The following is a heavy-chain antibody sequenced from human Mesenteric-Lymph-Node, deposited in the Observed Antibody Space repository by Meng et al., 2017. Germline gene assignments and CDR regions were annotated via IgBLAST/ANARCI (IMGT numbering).Heavy chain of an antibody. D-gene: IGHD5-18*01. J-gene: IGHJ2*01. CDR3: ARVGWRQWSFDL. V-gene: IGHV4-30-4*01. CDR2: IYYSGGT. CDR1: GGSISSGDYY. Sequence: QLQVSGPGLVKPSETLSLTCTVSGGSISSGDYYWSWIRQPPGKGLELIGHIYYSGGTSYNPSLKSRVTISVDTSNNQFSLKLSSVTAADTAVYYCARVGWRQWSFDLWGRGTLVTVSS.